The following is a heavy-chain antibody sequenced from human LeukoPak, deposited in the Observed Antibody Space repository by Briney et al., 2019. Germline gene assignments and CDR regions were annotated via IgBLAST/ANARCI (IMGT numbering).Heavy chain of an antibody. J-gene: IGHJ5*02. CDR3: ARGGIAARPRDNWFDP. CDR2: ISAYNGNT. V-gene: IGHV1-18*01. Sequence: GASVKVSCKASGYTFTSYGISWVRQAPGQGLEWMGWISAYNGNTNYAQKLQGRVTITADESTSTAYMELSSLRSEDTAVYYCARGGIAARPRDNWFDPWGQGTLVTVSS. CDR1: GYTFTSYG. D-gene: IGHD6-6*01.